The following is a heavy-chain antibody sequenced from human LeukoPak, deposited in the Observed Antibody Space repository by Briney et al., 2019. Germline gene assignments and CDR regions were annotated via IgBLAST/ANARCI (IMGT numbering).Heavy chain of an antibody. Sequence: SETLSLTCTVSGGSISSYYWSWIRQPPGKGLEWIGYIYYSGSTNYNPSLKSRVTISVDTSKNQFSLQLNSVTPEDTAVYYCAREVEITRFDYWGQGTLVTVSS. CDR2: IYYSGST. CDR1: GGSISSYY. D-gene: IGHD5-24*01. V-gene: IGHV4-59*12. CDR3: AREVEITRFDY. J-gene: IGHJ4*02.